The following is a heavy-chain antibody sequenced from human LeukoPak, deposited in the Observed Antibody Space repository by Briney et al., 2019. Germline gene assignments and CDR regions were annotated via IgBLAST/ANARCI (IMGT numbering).Heavy chain of an antibody. CDR1: GFTFRSYA. J-gene: IGHJ4*02. V-gene: IGHV3-74*01. CDR2: ISTDASNT. CDR3: ARDQSIAGPTTADY. D-gene: IGHD1-26*01. Sequence: SGGSLRLSCAASGFTFRSYAMSWVRQAPGKGLEWVSGISTDASNTIYADSVKGRFTISRDNARNTLYLQRNSLRAEATAVYYCARDQSIAGPTTADYWGQGTLVTVSS.